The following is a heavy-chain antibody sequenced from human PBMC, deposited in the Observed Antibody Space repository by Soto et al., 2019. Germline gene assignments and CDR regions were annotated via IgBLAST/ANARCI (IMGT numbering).Heavy chain of an antibody. CDR3: ARGPPTSVTTRGLVWFDP. J-gene: IGHJ5*02. CDR1: AYTFTSYD. CDR2: MNPNSGNT. Sequence: QVQLVQSGAEVEKPGASVKVSCKASAYTFTSYDINWVRQATGQGLEWMGWMNPNSGNTGYAQKFQGRVTKPRNNSIHTTYIELRSLSSDDTAVYYCARGPPTSVTTRGLVWFDPWGQGTLVTVSS. V-gene: IGHV1-8*01. D-gene: IGHD4-17*01.